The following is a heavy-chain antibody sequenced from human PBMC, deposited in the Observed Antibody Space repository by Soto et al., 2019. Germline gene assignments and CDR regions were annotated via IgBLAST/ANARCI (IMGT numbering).Heavy chain of an antibody. CDR3: ARGLNKAALSFEY. D-gene: IGHD6-25*01. J-gene: IGHJ4*01. CDR2: INWNGASA. CDR1: GFTFDNYA. Sequence: GGSLRLSCTVSGFTFDNYAMSWVRQAPGKGLEWISGINWNGASAGYADSVKGRFTVSRDNAKNSLYLQMNSLRSEDTALYYCARGLNKAALSFEYWGQGTLVTVSS. V-gene: IGHV3-20*04.